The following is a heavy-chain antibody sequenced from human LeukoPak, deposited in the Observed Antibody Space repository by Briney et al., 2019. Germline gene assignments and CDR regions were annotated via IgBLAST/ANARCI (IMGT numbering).Heavy chain of an antibody. J-gene: IGHJ3*02. CDR2: NYPGDSDT. CDR1: GYSFTSYW. V-gene: IGHV5-51*01. Sequence: GESLKISCKGSGYSFTSYWIGWVRQMPGKGLDWMGINYPGDSDTRYSPSFQSQVTMSADKAISTAYLQWSSLKASDTAMYYCARLITIFGVVKGPFDIWGRGTLVTVSS. CDR3: ARLITIFGVVKGPFDI. D-gene: IGHD3-3*01.